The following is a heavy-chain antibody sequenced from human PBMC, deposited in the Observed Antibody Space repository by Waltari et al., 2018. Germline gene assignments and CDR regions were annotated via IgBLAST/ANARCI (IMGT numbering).Heavy chain of an antibody. CDR1: GGSISSYY. CDR2: IYTSGST. CDR3: ARSGVTGEIIGGYYYMDV. J-gene: IGHJ6*03. D-gene: IGHD3-3*01. V-gene: IGHV4-4*07. Sequence: QVQLQESGPGLVKPSETLSLTCTVSGGSISSYYWSWIRQPAGKGLEWIGRIYTSGSTNYNPSLKSGVTMSVDTSKNQFSLKLSSVTAADTAVYYCARSGVTGEIIGGYYYMDVWGKGTTVTVSS.